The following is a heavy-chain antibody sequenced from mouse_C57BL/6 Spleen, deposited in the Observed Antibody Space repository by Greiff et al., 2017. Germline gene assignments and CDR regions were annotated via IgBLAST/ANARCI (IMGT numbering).Heavy chain of an antibody. V-gene: IGHV1-64*01. CDR2: IHPNSGST. CDR1: GYTFTSYW. Sequence: QVQLQQPGAELVKPGASVKLSCKASGYTFTSYWMHWVKQRPGQGLEWIGMIHPNSGSTNYNEKFKSKATLTVDKSSSTAYMQLSSLTSEASAVYYCASSDGYYVTLYAMDYWGQGTSVTVSS. J-gene: IGHJ4*01. D-gene: IGHD2-3*01. CDR3: ASSDGYYVTLYAMDY.